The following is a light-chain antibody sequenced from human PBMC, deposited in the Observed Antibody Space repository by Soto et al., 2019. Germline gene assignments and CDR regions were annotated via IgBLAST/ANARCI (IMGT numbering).Light chain of an antibody. CDR1: QSISSW. Sequence: DIPMTQSPSTLSASVGDRVTITCRASQSISSWLAWYQQKPGKAHKLLIYDASSLESGVQSRFSGSGSGTEFTLTISSLQPDDFATYYCQQYNSYRWTFGQGTKVEIK. CDR2: DAS. J-gene: IGKJ1*01. V-gene: IGKV1-5*01. CDR3: QQYNSYRWT.